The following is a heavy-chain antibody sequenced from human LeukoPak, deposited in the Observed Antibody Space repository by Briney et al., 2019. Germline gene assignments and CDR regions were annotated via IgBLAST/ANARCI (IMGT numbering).Heavy chain of an antibody. D-gene: IGHD3-10*01. CDR1: GGSFSGYY. V-gene: IGHV4-34*09. CDR3: ARVYGSGAPVRDFDY. CDR2: VYHSGIS. J-gene: IGHJ4*02. Sequence: SETLSLTCAVYGGSFSGYYWSWIRQPPGKGLEWIGYVYHSGISYYNASLERRVTISIDTSKNQFSLNLTSVTAADTAVYYCARVYGSGAPVRDFDYWGQGTLVTVSS.